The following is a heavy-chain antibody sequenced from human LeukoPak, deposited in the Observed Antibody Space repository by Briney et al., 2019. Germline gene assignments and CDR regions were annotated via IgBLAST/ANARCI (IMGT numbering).Heavy chain of an antibody. V-gene: IGHV4-34*01. Sequence: SETLSLTCAVYGGSFSGYYWSWIRQPPGKGLEWIGEINHSGSTNYNPSLKSRVTISVDTSKNQFSLKLSSVTAADTAVYYCARGIGYCSGGSCYRGSWFDPWGQGTLVTVSS. J-gene: IGHJ5*02. CDR1: GGSFSGYY. CDR2: INHSGST. D-gene: IGHD2-15*01. CDR3: ARGIGYCSGGSCYRGSWFDP.